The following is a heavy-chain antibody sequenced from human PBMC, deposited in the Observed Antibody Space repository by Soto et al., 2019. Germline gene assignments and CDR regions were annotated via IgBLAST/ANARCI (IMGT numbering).Heavy chain of an antibody. CDR2: IIPMFDTP. J-gene: IGHJ4*02. CDR3: ARSAGLDRDLNY. Sequence: QVQLVQSGAEVEKPGSSVKVSCKASGGTFSSDSFSWVRQAPGQGLEWMGGIIPMFDTPIYAQKFQDRVTITADESTSTAYMQLSSLRSGDTAVYYCARSAGLDRDLNYWGQGSLVTVSS. CDR1: GGTFSSDS. V-gene: IGHV1-69*12. D-gene: IGHD6-13*01.